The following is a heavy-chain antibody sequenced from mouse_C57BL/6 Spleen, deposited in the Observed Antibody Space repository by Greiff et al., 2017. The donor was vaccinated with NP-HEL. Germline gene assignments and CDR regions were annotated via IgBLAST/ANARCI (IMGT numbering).Heavy chain of an antibody. CDR2: ILPGSGST. V-gene: IGHV1-9*01. CDR3: ARSLLYYGSRGTYAMDY. Sequence: QVQLQQSGAELMKPGASVKLSCKATGYTFTGYWIEWVKQRPGHGLEWIGEILPGSGSTNYNEKFKGKATFTADTSSNTAYMQLSSLTTEDSAIYYCARSLLYYGSRGTYAMDYWGQGTSVTVSS. CDR1: GYTFTGYW. J-gene: IGHJ4*01. D-gene: IGHD1-1*01.